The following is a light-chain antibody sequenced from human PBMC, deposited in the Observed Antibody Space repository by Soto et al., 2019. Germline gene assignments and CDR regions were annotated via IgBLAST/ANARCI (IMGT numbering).Light chain of an antibody. Sequence: QSALTQPASVSGSPGQSITIACTGTRSDVGGYNYVSWYQQHPGKAPKVMIYDVSDRPSGVSNRFSGSKSGNTASLTISGLQAEDEADYYCSSYTSSSTRVFGTRTKLTVL. CDR2: DVS. V-gene: IGLV2-14*01. CDR3: SSYTSSSTRV. CDR1: RSDVGGYNY. J-gene: IGLJ1*01.